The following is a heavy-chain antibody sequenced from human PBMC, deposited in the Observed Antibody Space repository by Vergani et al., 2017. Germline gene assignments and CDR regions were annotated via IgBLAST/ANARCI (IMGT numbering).Heavy chain of an antibody. CDR2: IQIDGSNQ. V-gene: IGHV3-30*02. CDR3: AKHFRGWGIDY. Sequence: QVQLVESGGGVVQRGGSLRLSCATSGFTLSNYDMQGIRQGPGKGLEFVAFIQIDGSNQYYADSVKGRFTLSRDFSKNTLYLQMNSLRTDDTATYYCAKHFRGWGIDYWGQGTQVIVSS. J-gene: IGHJ4*02. D-gene: IGHD3-16*01. CDR1: GFTLSNYD.